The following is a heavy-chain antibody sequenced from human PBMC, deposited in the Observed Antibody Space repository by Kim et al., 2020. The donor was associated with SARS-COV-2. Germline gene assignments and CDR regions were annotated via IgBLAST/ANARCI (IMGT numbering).Heavy chain of an antibody. CDR1: GFTFSSYA. V-gene: IGHV3-30-3*01. CDR2: ISYDGSNK. D-gene: IGHD2-2*01. J-gene: IGHJ4*02. CDR3: ARDLCSSTSCYPGWGW. Sequence: GGSLRLSCAASGFTFSSYAMHWVRQAPGKGLEWVAVISYDGSNKYYADSVKGRFTISRDNSKNTLYLQMNSLRAEDTAVYYCARDLCSSTSCYPGWGWWGQGTLVTVSS.